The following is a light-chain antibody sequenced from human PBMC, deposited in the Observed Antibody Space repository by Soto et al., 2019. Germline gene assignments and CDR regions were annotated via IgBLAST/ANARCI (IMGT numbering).Light chain of an antibody. J-gene: IGLJ2*01. CDR1: RSNIGAGYD. V-gene: IGLV1-40*01. Sequence: QSVLTQPPSVSGAPGQRVTISCTGSRSNIGAGYDVHWYQQLPGTAPKLLIYGNNNRPSGVPDRFSGSKSGTSASLAITGLQAEDEADYYCQSYHSSLSGVVFGGGTKLTVL. CDR2: GNN. CDR3: QSYHSSLSGVV.